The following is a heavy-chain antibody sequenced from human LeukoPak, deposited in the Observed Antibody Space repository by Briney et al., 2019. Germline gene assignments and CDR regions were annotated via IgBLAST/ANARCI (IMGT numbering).Heavy chain of an antibody. CDR1: GFTFSSYA. Sequence: GGSLRLSCAASGFTFSSYAMSWVRQAPGKGLEWVAAITGSGASMNYADSVKGRFTISRDTSKSTVYLQMNILRDEDTAIYFCARRSGIDKGNFDYWGQGTLVTVSS. J-gene: IGHJ4*02. CDR3: ARRSGIDKGNFDY. CDR2: ITGSGASM. D-gene: IGHD3-10*01. V-gene: IGHV3-23*01.